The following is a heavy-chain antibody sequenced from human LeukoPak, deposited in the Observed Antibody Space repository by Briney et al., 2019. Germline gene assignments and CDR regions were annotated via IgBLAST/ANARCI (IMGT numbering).Heavy chain of an antibody. D-gene: IGHD1-26*01. CDR1: GGSISSSGYY. J-gene: IGHJ5*02. Sequence: PSETLSLTCTVSGGSISSSGYYWGWIRQPPGKGLEWIASIYYSGSTYYNPPLKSRVTISVDTSKNQLSLKLSSLTAADTAVYYCARHEYSGSYYGLSWFDHWGQGTLVTVSS. CDR2: IYYSGST. CDR3: ARHEYSGSYYGLSWFDH. V-gene: IGHV4-39*01.